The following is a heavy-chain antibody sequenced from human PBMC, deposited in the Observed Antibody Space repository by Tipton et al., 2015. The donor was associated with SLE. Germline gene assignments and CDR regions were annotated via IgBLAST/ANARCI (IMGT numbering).Heavy chain of an antibody. Sequence: SLRLSCAASGFTFSSYEMNWVRQAPGKGLEWLSYISSSGSTIDYADSVKGRFTISRDNAKNTLCLQMNSLRAEDTAVYYCAKRRAVDVYDAFDIWGQGTMVTVSS. D-gene: IGHD6-19*01. CDR3: AKRRAVDVYDAFDI. CDR2: ISSSGSTI. CDR1: GFTFSSYE. V-gene: IGHV3-48*03. J-gene: IGHJ3*02.